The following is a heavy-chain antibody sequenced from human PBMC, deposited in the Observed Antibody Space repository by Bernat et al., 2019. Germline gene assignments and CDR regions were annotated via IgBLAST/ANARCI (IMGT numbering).Heavy chain of an antibody. V-gene: IGHV3-43*01. CDR1: GFTFDDYT. CDR2: ISWDGGST. Sequence: EVQLVESGGVVVQPGGSLRLSCAASGFTFDDYTMHWVRQAPWKGLEWVSLISWDGGSTYYADSVKGRFTISRDNSKNSLYLQMNSLRTEDTALYYCAKDLTGYYGMDVWGQGTTVTVSS. CDR3: AKDLTGYYGMDV. J-gene: IGHJ6*02.